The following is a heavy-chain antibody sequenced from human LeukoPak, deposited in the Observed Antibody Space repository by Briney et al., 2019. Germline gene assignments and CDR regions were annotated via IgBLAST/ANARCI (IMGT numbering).Heavy chain of an antibody. D-gene: IGHD5/OR15-5a*01. CDR2: IKQDGSEK. CDR1: GFTFSSYW. CDR3: TSDASTSWRSDY. J-gene: IGHJ4*02. V-gene: IGHV3-7*01. Sequence: GGSLRLSCAASGFTFSSYWMSWVRQAPGKGLEWVANIKQDGSEKYSVDSVKGRFTISRDNAKNSLFLQMNSLRAEDTAVYYCTSDASTSWRSDYWGQGTLVTVSS.